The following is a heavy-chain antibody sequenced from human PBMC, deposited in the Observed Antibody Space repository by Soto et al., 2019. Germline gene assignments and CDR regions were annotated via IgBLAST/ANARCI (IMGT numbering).Heavy chain of an antibody. Sequence: SETLSLTCTVSGGSISSYYWSWIRQPPGKGLEWIGYIYYSGSTNYNPSLKSRVTISVDTSKNQFSLKPSSVTAADTAVYYCARGTPYYYDSSEPRWFDPWGQGTLVTVSS. D-gene: IGHD3-22*01. CDR3: ARGTPYYYDSSEPRWFDP. J-gene: IGHJ5*02. CDR2: IYYSGST. V-gene: IGHV4-59*01. CDR1: GGSISSYY.